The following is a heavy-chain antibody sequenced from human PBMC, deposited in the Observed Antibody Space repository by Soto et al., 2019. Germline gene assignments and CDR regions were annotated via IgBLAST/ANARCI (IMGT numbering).Heavy chain of an antibody. CDR2: IYYSGST. CDR3: ARMTIAAADEGYYYYGMDV. J-gene: IGHJ6*02. Sequence: SETLSRTCIVSGGSLSSRGYYWSWIRQHPGKGLEWIGYIYYSGSTYYNPSLRSRVTISVDTSKNQFSLKLSSVTAADTAVYYCARMTIAAADEGYYYYGMDVWGQGTTVTVSS. V-gene: IGHV4-31*03. CDR1: GGSLSSRGYY. D-gene: IGHD6-13*01.